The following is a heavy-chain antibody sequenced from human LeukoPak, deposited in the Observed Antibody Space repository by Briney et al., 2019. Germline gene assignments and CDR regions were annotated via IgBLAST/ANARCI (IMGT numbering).Heavy chain of an antibody. V-gene: IGHV1-2*02. CDR1: GYTFTGYY. Sequence: GASVKVSCKASGYTFTGYYMHWVRQAPGQRLEWMGWINPNSGGTNYAQKFQGRVTMTRETSISTAYMEMSRLRSDDTAVYYCAREANDSSGYYPKHDAFDIWGQGTMVTVSS. J-gene: IGHJ3*02. D-gene: IGHD3-22*01. CDR2: INPNSGGT. CDR3: AREANDSSGYYPKHDAFDI.